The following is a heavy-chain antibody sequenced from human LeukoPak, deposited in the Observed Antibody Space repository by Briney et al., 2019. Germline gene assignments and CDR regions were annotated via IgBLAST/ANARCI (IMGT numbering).Heavy chain of an antibody. V-gene: IGHV4-59*11. CDR3: ARVVVPAAILDY. CDR1: GGSISSHY. D-gene: IGHD2-2*02. Sequence: SETLSLTCTVSGGSISSHYWSWIRQPPGKGLEWIGYIYYSGGTNYNPSLKSRVTISVDTSKNQFSLKLSSVTAADTAAYYCARVVVPAAILDYWGQGTLVTVSS. CDR2: IYYSGGT. J-gene: IGHJ4*02.